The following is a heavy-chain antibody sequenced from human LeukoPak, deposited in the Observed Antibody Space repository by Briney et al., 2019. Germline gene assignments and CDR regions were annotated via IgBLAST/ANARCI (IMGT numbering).Heavy chain of an antibody. D-gene: IGHD3-3*01. V-gene: IGHV3-30*03. CDR2: ISYDGSDK. CDR1: GFTFSSYG. J-gene: IGHJ4*02. Sequence: GGSLRLSCAASGFTFSSYGMHWVRQAPGKGLEWVAVISYDGSDKYSADSVKGRFTISRDNSKNTLYLQMNSLRAEDTAVYYCARDINFWSGYYYWGQGTLVTVSS. CDR3: ARDINFWSGYYY.